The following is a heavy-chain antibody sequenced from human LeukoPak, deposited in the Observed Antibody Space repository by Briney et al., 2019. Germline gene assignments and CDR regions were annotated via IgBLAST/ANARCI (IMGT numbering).Heavy chain of an antibody. J-gene: IGHJ4*02. Sequence: GRSLRLSCAASGFTFSSYGMHWVRQAPGKGLEWVAVISYDGSNKYYADSVKGRFTISRDNSKNTLYLQMNSLRAEDTAVYYCAKARGARDYWGQGTLVTVSS. V-gene: IGHV3-30*18. CDR1: GFTFSSYG. CDR2: ISYDGSNK. CDR3: AKARGARDY. D-gene: IGHD3-10*01.